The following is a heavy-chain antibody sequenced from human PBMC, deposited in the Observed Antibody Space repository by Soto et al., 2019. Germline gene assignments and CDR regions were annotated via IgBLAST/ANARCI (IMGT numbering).Heavy chain of an antibody. D-gene: IGHD1-20*01. CDR3: ARSSITGSTCTFEY. Sequence: SPKMSCNGSGYLFSNYLIGWVRQMPGKGLEWMGIIYPGDSDTRYSPSFQGQVTISVDKSISTAYLQWRSLKASDSGMYYCARSSITGSTCTFEYWGQETLVTVSS. J-gene: IGHJ4*02. CDR1: GYLFSNYL. V-gene: IGHV5-51*01. CDR2: IYPGDSDT.